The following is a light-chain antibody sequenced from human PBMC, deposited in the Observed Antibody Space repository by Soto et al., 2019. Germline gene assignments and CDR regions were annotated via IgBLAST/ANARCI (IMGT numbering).Light chain of an antibody. CDR3: QLRRNWHPTWT. J-gene: IGKJ1*01. Sequence: EIVFTQSPATLSLSPGERATISCRASQSISSYLAWYQHKPDQAPRLLIYDVSTRAAGIPARFSGSGSGTDITFTISILEHEYLAFYCCQLRRNWHPTWTFGQGTKVEVK. V-gene: IGKV3-11*01. CDR1: QSISSY. CDR2: DVS.